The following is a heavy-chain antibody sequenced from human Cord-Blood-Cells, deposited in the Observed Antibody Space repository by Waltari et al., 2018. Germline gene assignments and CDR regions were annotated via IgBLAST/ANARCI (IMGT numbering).Heavy chain of an antibody. Sequence: QVQLVQSGAEVKKPGASVKVSCQVSGYTLTELSMHWVRQAPGKGLEWMGGFDPEDGETIYAQKFQGRGTMTEDTSTDTAHMELSSLRSEDTAVYYCATFELGIWRGGYFDYWGQGTLVTVSS. D-gene: IGHD7-27*01. CDR2: FDPEDGET. CDR1: GYTLTELS. J-gene: IGHJ4*02. CDR3: ATFELGIWRGGYFDY. V-gene: IGHV1-24*01.